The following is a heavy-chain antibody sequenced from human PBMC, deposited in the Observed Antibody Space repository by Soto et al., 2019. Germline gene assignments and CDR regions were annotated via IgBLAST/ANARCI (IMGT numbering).Heavy chain of an antibody. CDR1: GFTVSSDS. V-gene: IGHV3-53*01. CDR2: IYSDNNT. Sequence: PGGSLRLSCAASGFTVSSDSMTWVRQAPGKGLEWISIIYSDNNTDYAGSVKGRFSISRDTSKNILYLQMNSLRAEDTAEYYCARHYSAMGVWGQGTTVTVS. CDR3: ARHYSAMGV. J-gene: IGHJ6*02.